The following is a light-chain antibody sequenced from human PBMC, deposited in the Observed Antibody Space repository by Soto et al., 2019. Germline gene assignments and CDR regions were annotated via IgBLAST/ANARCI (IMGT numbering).Light chain of an antibody. CDR2: GAS. Sequence: EIVLTQSPGTLSLSPGERATLSCRASQSVRSSYLAWYQQKPGQAPMLVIDGASSRAAGLPARCRGSSSWTEFTLPISRLEPEDFSVYYYQQYGSSSHTFGQGTQLEIK. V-gene: IGKV3-20*01. J-gene: IGKJ2*01. CDR3: QQYGSSSHT. CDR1: QSVRSSY.